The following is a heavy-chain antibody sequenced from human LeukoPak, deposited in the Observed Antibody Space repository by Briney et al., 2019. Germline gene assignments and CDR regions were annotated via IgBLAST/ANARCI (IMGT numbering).Heavy chain of an antibody. D-gene: IGHD1-26*01. Sequence: PSETLSLTCTVSGGSISSDSYYWSWIRQPAGKGLEWIRRIYIRGSTIYNPSLKSRVTISLDTSKNQFSLKLTSVTAADTAVYYCARSGIVDSGSYSWGQGTLVTVSS. J-gene: IGHJ4*02. CDR2: IYIRGST. CDR1: GGSISSDSYY. V-gene: IGHV4-61*02. CDR3: ARSGIVDSGSYS.